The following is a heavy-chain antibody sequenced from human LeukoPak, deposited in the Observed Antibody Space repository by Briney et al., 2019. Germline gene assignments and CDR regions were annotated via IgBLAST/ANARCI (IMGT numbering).Heavy chain of an antibody. CDR2: VYYSGST. CDR3: ARLPDYDILNGYSDWFDP. J-gene: IGHJ5*02. Sequence: SETLSLTSTVSGGSISSHYWSWIRQPPGKGLEWIGHVYYSGSTNYNPALKSRVTISLDTSKNQFSLKLSSVTAADTAVYYCARLPDYDILNGYSDWFDPWGQGTLVTVSS. CDR1: GGSISSHY. D-gene: IGHD3-9*01. V-gene: IGHV4-59*11.